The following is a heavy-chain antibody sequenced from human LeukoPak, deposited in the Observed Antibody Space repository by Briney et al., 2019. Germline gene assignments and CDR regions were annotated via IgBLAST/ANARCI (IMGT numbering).Heavy chain of an antibody. J-gene: IGHJ3*02. Sequence: GGFLRLSCAASGFTFSSYTMNWVRQAPGKGLEWVSSISSSSSYIYYADSVKGRFTISRDNAKNSLYLQMNSLRAEDTAVYYCARDAKLELKLAAFDIWGPGTMVTVSS. CDR3: ARDAKLELKLAAFDI. V-gene: IGHV3-21*01. D-gene: IGHD1-7*01. CDR1: GFTFSSYT. CDR2: ISSSSSYI.